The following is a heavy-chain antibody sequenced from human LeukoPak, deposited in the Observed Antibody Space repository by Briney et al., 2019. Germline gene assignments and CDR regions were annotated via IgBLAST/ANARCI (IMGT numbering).Heavy chain of an antibody. CDR3: ARDRGSGSYWAFDI. J-gene: IGHJ3*02. Sequence: PSQTLSLTCTVSGGSISSGGYYWSWIRQPPGEGLEWIGYIYHSGSTYYNPSLKSRVTISVDRSKNQFSLKLSSVTAADTAVYYCARDRGSGSYWAFDIWGQGTMVTVSS. V-gene: IGHV4-30-2*01. CDR1: GGSISSGGYY. D-gene: IGHD3-10*01. CDR2: IYHSGST.